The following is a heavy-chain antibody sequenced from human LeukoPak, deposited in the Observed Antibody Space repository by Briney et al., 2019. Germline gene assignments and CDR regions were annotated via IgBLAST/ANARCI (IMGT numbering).Heavy chain of an antibody. D-gene: IGHD4-4*01. V-gene: IGHV4-34*01. CDR3: ARGNTVTYYFDY. Sequence: SETLSLTCAVYGGSFSGYYWSWIPQPPGKGLEWIGEINHSGSTNYNPSLKSRVSISVDTSKNQFSLKLSSVTAADTAVYYCARGNTVTYYFDYGGQGTLVTVSS. CDR1: GGSFSGYY. CDR2: INHSGST. J-gene: IGHJ4*02.